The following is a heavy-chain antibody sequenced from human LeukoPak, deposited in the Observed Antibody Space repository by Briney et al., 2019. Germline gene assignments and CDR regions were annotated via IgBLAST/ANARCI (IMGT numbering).Heavy chain of an antibody. CDR2: ISSSGSTI. CDR1: GFTFSSYE. Sequence: GGSLRLSCAASGFTFSSYEMNWVRQAPGKGLEWVSYISSSGSTIYYADSVKGRFTISRDNSKNTLYLQMNSLRAEDTAVYYCARDRAHFDWSQDFDYWGQGTLVTVSS. V-gene: IGHV3-48*03. CDR3: ARDRAHFDWSQDFDY. D-gene: IGHD3-9*01. J-gene: IGHJ4*02.